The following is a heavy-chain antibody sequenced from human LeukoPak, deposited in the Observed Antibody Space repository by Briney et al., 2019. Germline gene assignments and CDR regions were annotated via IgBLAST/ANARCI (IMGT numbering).Heavy chain of an antibody. V-gene: IGHV4-39*01. CDR3: ARVLDTATNWFDP. D-gene: IGHD5-18*01. CDR1: GGSISSYY. CDR2: IYYRGST. Sequence: PSETLSLTCSVSGGSISSYYWGWIRQPPGKGLEWIGSIYYRGSTYYNPSLNSRVTISVDTSKNQFSLKLSSVTAADTAVYYCARVLDTATNWFDPWGQGTLVTVSS. J-gene: IGHJ5*02.